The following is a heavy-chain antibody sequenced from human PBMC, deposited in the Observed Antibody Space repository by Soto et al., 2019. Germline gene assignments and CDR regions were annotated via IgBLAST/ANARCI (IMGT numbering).Heavy chain of an antibody. D-gene: IGHD6-13*01. CDR3: AKVSDSSSWYGDYYYGMDV. CDR1: GFTFSSYA. V-gene: IGHV3-23*01. CDR2: IGGSGGGT. J-gene: IGHJ6*02. Sequence: GGSLRLSCAASGFTFSSYAMSWVRQAPGKGLEWVSAIGGSGGGTYYADSVKGRFTISRDNSKNTLYLQMNSLRAEDTAVYYCAKVSDSSSWYGDYYYGMDVWGQGTTVTV.